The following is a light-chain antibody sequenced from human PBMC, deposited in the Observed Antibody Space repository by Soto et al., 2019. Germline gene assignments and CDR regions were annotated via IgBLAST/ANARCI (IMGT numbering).Light chain of an antibody. CDR3: QEYGSSSPWT. Sequence: DIQMTQSPSTLSASVGARVTITCRASQSISSLLAWYQQKPGRAPKLLLHKASIVYTGVPSRFRCIGSGTECTLFSSRLPPDNFGSYDWQEYGSSSPWTLGQGTKVAIE. CDR2: KAS. J-gene: IGKJ1*01. CDR1: QSISSL. V-gene: IGKV1-5*03.